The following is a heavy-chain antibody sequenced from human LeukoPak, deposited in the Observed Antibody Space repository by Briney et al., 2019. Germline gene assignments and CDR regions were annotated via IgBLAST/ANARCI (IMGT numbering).Heavy chain of an antibody. J-gene: IGHJ4*02. CDR2: ISGSGGST. D-gene: IGHD3-10*01. Sequence: GGSLRLSCAASGFTFSSYAMSWVRQAPGKGLEWVSAISGSGGSTYYADSVKGRFTISRDNSKNTLYLQMNSLRAEDTAVYYCANRYGSGSYPFDYWGQGTPVTVSS. CDR1: GFTFSSYA. CDR3: ANRYGSGSYPFDY. V-gene: IGHV3-23*01.